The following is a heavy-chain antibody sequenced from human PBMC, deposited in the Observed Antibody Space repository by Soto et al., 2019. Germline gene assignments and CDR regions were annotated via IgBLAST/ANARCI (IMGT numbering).Heavy chain of an antibody. J-gene: IGHJ4*02. V-gene: IGHV4-39*01. CDR1: GGSISSSSYY. CDR2: IFYSGST. D-gene: IGHD5-18*01. CDR3: ATRYGSYFDY. Sequence: PSETLSLTCTVSGGSISSSSYYWGWIRQPPGKGLEWIGSIFYSGSTYYNPSLKSRVTISVDTSKNQFSLKLSSVTAADTAVYYCATRYGSYFDYWSQGTLGTVSS.